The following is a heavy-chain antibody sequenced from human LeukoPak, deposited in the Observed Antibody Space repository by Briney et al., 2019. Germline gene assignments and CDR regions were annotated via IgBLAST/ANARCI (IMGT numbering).Heavy chain of an antibody. V-gene: IGHV4-59*01. J-gene: IGHJ3*02. CDR2: IYYSGST. CDR1: GGSISSYY. Sequence: SSETLSLTCTVSGGSISSYYWSWLRQPPGKGLEWIGYIYYSGSTNYNPSLKSRVTISVDTSKNQFSLKLSSVTAADTAVYYCARASDLRTGAFDIWGQGTMVTVSS. CDR3: ARASDLRTGAFDI.